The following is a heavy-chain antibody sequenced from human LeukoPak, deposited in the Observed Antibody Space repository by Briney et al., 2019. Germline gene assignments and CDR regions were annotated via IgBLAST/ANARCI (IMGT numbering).Heavy chain of an antibody. D-gene: IGHD5-18*01. Sequence: ASVKVSCKASGYTFTGYYMYWVRQAPGQGLEWMGWISAYNGNTNYAQKLQGRVTMTTDTSTSTAYMELRSLRSDDTAVYYCARGGYSYDAGYWGQGTLVTVSS. V-gene: IGHV1-18*04. CDR2: ISAYNGNT. CDR1: GYTFTGYY. CDR3: ARGGYSYDAGY. J-gene: IGHJ4*02.